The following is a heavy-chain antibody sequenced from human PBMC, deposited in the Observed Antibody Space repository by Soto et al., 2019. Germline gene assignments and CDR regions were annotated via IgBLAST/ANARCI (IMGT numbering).Heavy chain of an antibody. CDR3: ARTGPYSSGNN. V-gene: IGHV4-4*02. J-gene: IGHJ4*02. D-gene: IGHD3-22*01. CDR2: IHSSGNT. CDR1: GTSVSGSNW. Sequence: QVQLQESGPGLVDPLGTLSLTCTVSGTSVSGSNWWGWVRQPPGKGLEWIGEIHSSGNTDYNPSLKSPVTITRDMSKNEFSLKLTSVTAADTAVYYCARTGPYSSGNNWGQGTLVTVSS.